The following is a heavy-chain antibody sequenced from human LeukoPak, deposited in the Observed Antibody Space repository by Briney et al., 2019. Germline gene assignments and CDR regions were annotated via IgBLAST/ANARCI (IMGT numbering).Heavy chain of an antibody. D-gene: IGHD3-9*01. J-gene: IGHJ4*02. V-gene: IGHV4-31*03. CDR1: GGSISSGGYY. CDR3: ARGNYDILTGLWIDY. Sequence: PSETLSLTCTASGGSISSGGYYWSWIRQHPGKGLEWIGYIYYSGSTYYNPSLKSRVTISVDTSKNQFSLKLSSVTAADTAVYYCARGNYDILTGLWIDYWGQGTLVTVSS. CDR2: IYYSGST.